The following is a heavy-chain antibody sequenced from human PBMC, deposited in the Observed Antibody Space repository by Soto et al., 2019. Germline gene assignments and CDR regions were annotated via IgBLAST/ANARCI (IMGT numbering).Heavy chain of an antibody. CDR3: STDPNGDYIGAFDN. Sequence: EVQLLESGGRLVPPGGSLRLSCAGSRFSFSNYAMPWARQAPGEGLEWVSSITGSGGGTTYADSVKGRFTISRDNSKNILYLQMDSLRADDTAVYYCSTDPNGDYIGAFDNWGQGTMVTVSS. CDR1: RFSFSNYA. CDR2: ITGSGGGT. V-gene: IGHV3-23*01. D-gene: IGHD4-17*01. J-gene: IGHJ3*02.